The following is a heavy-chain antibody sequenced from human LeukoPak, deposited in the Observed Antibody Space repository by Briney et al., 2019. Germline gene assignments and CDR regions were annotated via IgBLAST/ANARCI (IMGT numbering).Heavy chain of an antibody. J-gene: IGHJ3*02. D-gene: IGHD3-22*01. Sequence: SETLSLTCTVSGGSISSYYWSWLRQPPGKGLEWIGYIYYSGSTNYNPSLKSRVTISVDTSKNQFSLKLSSVTAADTAVYYCARVGGYYDSSGYYESDAFDIWGQGTMVTVSS. CDR1: GGSISSYY. V-gene: IGHV4-59*01. CDR3: ARVGGYYDSSGYYESDAFDI. CDR2: IYYSGST.